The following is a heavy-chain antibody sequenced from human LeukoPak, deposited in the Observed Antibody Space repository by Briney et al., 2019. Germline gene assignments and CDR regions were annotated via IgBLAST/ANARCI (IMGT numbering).Heavy chain of an antibody. J-gene: IGHJ6*02. CDR3: ARQKWAAAAGTPYYYGMDV. CDR1: GGSISSYY. V-gene: IGHV4-59*08. Sequence: KPSETLSLTCTVSGGSISSYYWSWIRQPPGKGLEWIGYIYYSGSTNYNPSLKSRVTISVDTSKNQFSLKLSSVTAADTAVYYCARQKWAAAAGTPYYYGMDVWGQGTTVTVSS. D-gene: IGHD6-13*01. CDR2: IYYSGST.